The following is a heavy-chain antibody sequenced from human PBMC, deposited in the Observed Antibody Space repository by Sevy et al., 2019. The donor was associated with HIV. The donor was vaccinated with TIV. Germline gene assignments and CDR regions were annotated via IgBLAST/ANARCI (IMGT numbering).Heavy chain of an antibody. V-gene: IGHV1-18*01. J-gene: IGHJ6*02. CDR3: AKGGDVSGSYYRGYYYYGMDV. CDR1: GYTFTSYG. Sequence: ASVKVSCKASGYTFTSYGISWVRQAPGQGLEWMAWISAHNGNTNYAQKLQGRVTMTTDTSTSTAYMELRSLRSDDTAVYYCAKGGDVSGSYYRGYYYYGMDVWGQGTTVTVSS. CDR2: ISAHNGNT. D-gene: IGHD1-26*01.